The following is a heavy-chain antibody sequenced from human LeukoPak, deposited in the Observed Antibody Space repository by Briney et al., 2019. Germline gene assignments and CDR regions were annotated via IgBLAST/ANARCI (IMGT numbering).Heavy chain of an antibody. CDR1: GGSINGHF. J-gene: IGHJ5*02. D-gene: IGHD2-2*01. Sequence: SETLSLTCTVSGGSINGHFWNWIRQPPGKGLEWIGSIYYSGSTYYNPSLKSRVTISVDTSKNQFSLKLSSVTAADTAVYYCAREGREYQLLKGEWFDPWGQGTLVTVSS. CDR2: IYYSGST. V-gene: IGHV4-59*11. CDR3: AREGREYQLLKGEWFDP.